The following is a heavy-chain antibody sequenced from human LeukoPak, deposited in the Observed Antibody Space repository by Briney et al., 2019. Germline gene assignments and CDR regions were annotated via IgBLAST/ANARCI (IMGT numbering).Heavy chain of an antibody. CDR2: VNANSGGT. J-gene: IGHJ4*02. D-gene: IGHD3-22*01. CDR1: GYTFTVYY. V-gene: IGHV1-2*02. Sequence: GASVTVSCKASGYTFTVYYMHWVRHAHGQGPGWMGWVNANSGGTNYTQKFQGRVTITRDTSISTAYMELSRLRSDDTAVYYCARASTTIVIITISGGGEFDYWGQGTLVTVSS. CDR3: ARASTTIVIITISGGGEFDY.